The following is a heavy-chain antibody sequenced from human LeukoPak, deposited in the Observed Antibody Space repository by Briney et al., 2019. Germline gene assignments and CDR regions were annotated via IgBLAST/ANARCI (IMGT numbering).Heavy chain of an antibody. CDR1: GGSFSGYY. J-gene: IGHJ4*02. D-gene: IGHD4-17*01. Sequence: SETLSLTCAVYGGSFSGYYWSWIRQPPGKGLEWIGEINHSGSTNYNPSLKSRVTISVDTSKNQFSLKLSSVTAADTAVYYCARGTLPIYGDYLSYYFDYWGQGTLVTVSS. CDR2: INHSGST. V-gene: IGHV4-34*01. CDR3: ARGTLPIYGDYLSYYFDY.